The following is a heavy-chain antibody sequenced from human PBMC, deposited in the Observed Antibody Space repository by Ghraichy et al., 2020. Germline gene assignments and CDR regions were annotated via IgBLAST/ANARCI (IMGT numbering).Heavy chain of an antibody. CDR3: AKDTARTGYCSGGSCYHYYGMDV. Sequence: GGSLRLSCAASGFTFDDYAMHWVRQAPGKGLEWVSGISWNSGSIGYADSVKGRFTISRDNAKNSLYLQINSLRAEDTALYYCAKDTARTGYCSGGSCYHYYGMDVWGQGTTVTVSS. CDR2: ISWNSGSI. V-gene: IGHV3-9*01. J-gene: IGHJ6*02. D-gene: IGHD2-15*01. CDR1: GFTFDDYA.